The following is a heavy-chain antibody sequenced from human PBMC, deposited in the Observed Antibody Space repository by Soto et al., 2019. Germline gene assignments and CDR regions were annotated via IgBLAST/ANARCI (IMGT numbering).Heavy chain of an antibody. Sequence: QVQLVESGGGVVQPGRSLRLSCAASGFTFSSYGMHWVRQAPGKGLEWVAVIWYDGSNKYYADSVKGRFTISRDNSKNPLYLQMNSLRAEDTAVYYCARGGDYGYFDYWGHGTLVTVSS. D-gene: IGHD4-17*01. CDR3: ARGGDYGYFDY. CDR1: GFTFSSYG. CDR2: IWYDGSNK. V-gene: IGHV3-33*01. J-gene: IGHJ4*01.